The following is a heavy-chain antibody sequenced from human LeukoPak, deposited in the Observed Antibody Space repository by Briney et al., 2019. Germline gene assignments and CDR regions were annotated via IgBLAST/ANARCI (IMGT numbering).Heavy chain of an antibody. Sequence: GGSLRLSRAASGFSFNGFWMGWVRQAPGRGVAWVANIKLDGSDIYYLGSVRGRFTISRDNAMNSLYLQMNSLRAEDTAVYYCTRDALYGDPSYYYMDVWRKGTTVTVFS. CDR2: IKLDGSDI. CDR3: TRDALYGDPSYYYMDV. CDR1: GFSFNGFW. D-gene: IGHD4-17*01. V-gene: IGHV3-7*01. J-gene: IGHJ6*03.